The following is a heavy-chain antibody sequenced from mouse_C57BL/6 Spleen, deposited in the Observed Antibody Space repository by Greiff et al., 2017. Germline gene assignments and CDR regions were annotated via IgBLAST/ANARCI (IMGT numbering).Heavy chain of an antibody. V-gene: IGHV14-4*01. J-gene: IGHJ3*01. D-gene: IGHD2-1*01. CDR1: GFNIKDDY. CDR3: TPDGTWCAY. Sequence: VQLQQSGAELVRPGASVKLSCTASGFNIKDDYMHWVKQRPEQGLEWIGWIDPENGDTEYASKFQGKATITADTSSNTAYLKLSSLTSVDTAVYYCTPDGTWCAYWGQRTRVTVSA. CDR2: IDPENGDT.